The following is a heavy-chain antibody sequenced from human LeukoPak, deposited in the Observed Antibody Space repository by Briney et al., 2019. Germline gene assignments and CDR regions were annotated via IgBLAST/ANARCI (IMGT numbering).Heavy chain of an antibody. Sequence: SETLSLTCTVSGGSISSSSYYWGWIRQPPGKGLEWIGSIYYSGSSYYNPSLKSRVTISVDTSKNQFSLKLSSVTAADTAVYYCARGLPSDYWGQGTLVTVSS. CDR1: GGSISSSSYY. V-gene: IGHV4-39*01. D-gene: IGHD1-26*01. CDR2: IYYSGSS. CDR3: ARGLPSDY. J-gene: IGHJ4*02.